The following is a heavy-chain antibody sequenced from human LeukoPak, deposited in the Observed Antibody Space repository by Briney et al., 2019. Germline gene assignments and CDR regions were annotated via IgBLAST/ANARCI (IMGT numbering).Heavy chain of an antibody. Sequence: AGGSLRLSCAASGFTFSNYAITWVRQAPGKGLEWVSVIGSGGGGTYYADSVTGRFTIPRDKSKNTVYLQMNSLRAEDTAVYFCANYIWGSYRHYFDSWGQGTLVTVSS. D-gene: IGHD3-16*02. CDR3: ANYIWGSYRHYFDS. V-gene: IGHV3-23*01. CDR2: IGSGGGGT. J-gene: IGHJ4*02. CDR1: GFTFSNYA.